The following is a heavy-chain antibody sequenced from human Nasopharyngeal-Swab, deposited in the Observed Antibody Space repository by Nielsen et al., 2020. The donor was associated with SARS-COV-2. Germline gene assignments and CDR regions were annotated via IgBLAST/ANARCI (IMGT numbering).Heavy chain of an antibody. CDR2: INHSGST. V-gene: IGHV4-34*01. J-gene: IGHJ4*02. CDR1: GGSFSGYY. D-gene: IGHD1-7*01. Sequence: LETLSLTCAVYGGSFSGYYWSWIRQPPGKGLEWIGEINHSGSTNYNPSLKSRVTISVDTSKNQFSLKLSSVTAADTAVYYCARFPTKTGTISRGGYWGQGTLVTVSS. CDR3: ARFPTKTGTISRGGY.